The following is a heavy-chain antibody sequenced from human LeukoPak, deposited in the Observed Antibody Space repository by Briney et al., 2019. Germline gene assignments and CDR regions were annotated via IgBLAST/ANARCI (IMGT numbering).Heavy chain of an antibody. V-gene: IGHV4-4*02. J-gene: IGHJ4*02. CDR2: IYHSGST. CDR3: ARENDSGYSLNY. Sequence: PSETLSLTCEVSGVSISSGNWWSWVRQPPGKGLEWIGQIYHSGSTNYNPPLKSRVTISVGKSKNHFSLRLSSVTAADTAVYYCARENDSGYSLNYWGQGTLVTVSS. D-gene: IGHD3-22*01. CDR1: GVSISSGNW.